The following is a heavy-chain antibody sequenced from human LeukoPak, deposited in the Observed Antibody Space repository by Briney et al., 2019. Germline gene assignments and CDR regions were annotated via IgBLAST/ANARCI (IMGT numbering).Heavy chain of an antibody. Sequence: SGGSLRLSCETSGFSFSTYWMSWVRQAPGKGVEWVANIRQDGSEKYYVDSVKGRFTISRDIAKQSVFLQMNSLRAEDAAVYYCAKAPVTSCRGAFCYPFDYWGQGTLVTVSS. CDR3: AKAPVTSCRGAFCYPFDY. V-gene: IGHV3-7*03. CDR2: IRQDGSEK. J-gene: IGHJ4*02. CDR1: GFSFSTYW. D-gene: IGHD2-15*01.